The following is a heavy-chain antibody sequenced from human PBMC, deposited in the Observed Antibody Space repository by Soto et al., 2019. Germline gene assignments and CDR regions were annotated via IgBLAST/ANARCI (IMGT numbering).Heavy chain of an antibody. Sequence: GASVKVSCKASGYSFIDYYIHWVRQAPGQGFEWMGRISPKSGGTNYAQKFEGRVTMTWDTSLNTPYMELSSLISDDTAVYYCARPPGYISDWYYFDLWGQGTLVTVSS. CDR2: ISPKSGGT. V-gene: IGHV1-2*02. CDR3: ARPPGYISDWYYFDL. J-gene: IGHJ4*02. CDR1: GYSFIDYY. D-gene: IGHD3-9*01.